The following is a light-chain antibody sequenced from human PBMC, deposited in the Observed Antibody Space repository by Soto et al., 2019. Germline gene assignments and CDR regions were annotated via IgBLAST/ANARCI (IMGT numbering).Light chain of an antibody. CDR1: QRIGTN. J-gene: IGKJ1*01. CDR3: QQYGNSHRT. Sequence: LSMCPRQRPTLPCTAGQRIGTNLAWYQQKPGQTPRLLLYGASSRATGIPHRFSGSGSGTDFTLPISRLEPEDFAVSYCQQYGNSHRTFGQGTKVDIK. V-gene: IGKV3-20*01. CDR2: GAS.